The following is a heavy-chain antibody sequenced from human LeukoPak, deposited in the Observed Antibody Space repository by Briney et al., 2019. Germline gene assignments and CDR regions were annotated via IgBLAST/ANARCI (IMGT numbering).Heavy chain of an antibody. CDR3: ARDKFSEVATISYYYYYMDV. J-gene: IGHJ6*03. Sequence: ASVKVSCKASGYTFTGYYMHWVRQAPGQGLEWMGWINPNSGGTNYAQKFQGRVTMTRDTSISTAYMELSRLRSDDTAVYYGARDKFSEVATISYYYYYMDVWGKGTTVTVSS. CDR1: GYTFTGYY. V-gene: IGHV1-2*02. CDR2: INPNSGGT. D-gene: IGHD5-12*01.